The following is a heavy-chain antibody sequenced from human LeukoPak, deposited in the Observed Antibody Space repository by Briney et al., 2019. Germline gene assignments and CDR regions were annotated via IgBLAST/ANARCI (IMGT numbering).Heavy chain of an antibody. CDR2: IWNTGSTK. Sequence: GRSLRLSCAASGFTFSSHGMFWVRQAPGKGLEWVAVIWNTGSTKYYADSVKGRFTISRDNSKNTLYPQMNSLRAEDTAVYYCARGYSSRDRVGDFDYWGQGTLVTVSS. D-gene: IGHD6-13*01. V-gene: IGHV3-33*07. CDR3: ARGYSSRDRVGDFDY. J-gene: IGHJ4*02. CDR1: GFTFSSHG.